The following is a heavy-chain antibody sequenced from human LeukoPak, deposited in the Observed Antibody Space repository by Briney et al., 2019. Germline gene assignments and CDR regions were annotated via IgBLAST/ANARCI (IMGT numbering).Heavy chain of an antibody. J-gene: IGHJ4*02. CDR2: INPNSGGT. CDR1: GCTFTGYY. Sequence: ASVKVSCKASGCTFTGYYMHWVRQAPGQGLEWMGWINPNSGGTNYAQKFQGRVTMTRDTSISTAYMELSRLRSDDTAVYYCARFNWNTLRALDYWGQGTLVTVSS. V-gene: IGHV1-2*02. CDR3: ARFNWNTLRALDY. D-gene: IGHD1-20*01.